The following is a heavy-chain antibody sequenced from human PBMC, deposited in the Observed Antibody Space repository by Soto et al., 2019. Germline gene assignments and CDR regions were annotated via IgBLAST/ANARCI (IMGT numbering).Heavy chain of an antibody. Sequence: QVQLVQSGAEVKKPGASVKVSCKASGYTFTSYDINWVRQATGQGLEWMGWMNPNSANTGYAQKFHGRVTIARNTSISTTYAELSSLVSEHTAVDYCAGEGVRGMDGWGQGTSVTVSS. D-gene: IGHD2-8*01. J-gene: IGHJ6*02. CDR2: MNPNSANT. CDR3: AGEGVRGMDG. CDR1: GYTFTSYD. V-gene: IGHV1-8*03.